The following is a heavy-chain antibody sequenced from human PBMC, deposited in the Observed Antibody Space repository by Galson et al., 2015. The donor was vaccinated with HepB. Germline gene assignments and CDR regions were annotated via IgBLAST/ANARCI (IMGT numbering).Heavy chain of an antibody. V-gene: IGHV3-7*03. J-gene: IGHJ1*01. CDR2: IKQDGRDI. D-gene: IGHD3-22*01. Sequence: SLRLSCAGSRFTITTLWMAWVRQAPGKGLEWVANIKQDGRDIRYLDSVKGRFTISRDNGDNLLYLQMNSLRVEDTAVYYCAGGPGWLVTEWGQGTMVTVSS. CDR3: AGGPGWLVTE. CDR1: RFTITTLW.